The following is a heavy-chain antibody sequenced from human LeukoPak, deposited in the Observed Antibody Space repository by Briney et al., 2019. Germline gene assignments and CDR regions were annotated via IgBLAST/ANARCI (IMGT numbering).Heavy chain of an antibody. D-gene: IGHD1-7*01. Sequence: SETLSLTCAVYGGSFSGYYWSWIRQPPGKGLEWIGEINHSGSTNYNPSLKSRVTISVDTSKNQFSLKLSSVTAADTAVYYRARGRGPPLELPRYFDLWGRGTLVTVSS. CDR1: GGSFSGYY. CDR2: INHSGST. V-gene: IGHV4-34*01. J-gene: IGHJ2*01. CDR3: ARGRGPPLELPRYFDL.